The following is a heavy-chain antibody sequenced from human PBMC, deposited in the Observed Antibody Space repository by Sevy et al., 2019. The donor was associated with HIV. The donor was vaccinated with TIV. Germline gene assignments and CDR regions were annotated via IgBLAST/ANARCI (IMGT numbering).Heavy chain of an antibody. Sequence: SETLSLTCTVSGGSISSYFWSWIRQPPGKGLEWIAYNYYSGSTNYSPSLKSRVTISADTSKNQSSLKLSSVTAADTAVYYCARYYYDTTGPGSWFDPWGQGTLVTVSS. CDR3: ARYYYDTTGPGSWFDP. D-gene: IGHD3-22*01. CDR1: GGSISSYF. J-gene: IGHJ5*02. V-gene: IGHV4-59*01. CDR2: NYYSGST.